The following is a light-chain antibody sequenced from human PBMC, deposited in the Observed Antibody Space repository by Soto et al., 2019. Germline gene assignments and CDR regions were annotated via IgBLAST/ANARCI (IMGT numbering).Light chain of an antibody. V-gene: IGKV1-5*03. CDR2: KAS. J-gene: IGKJ1*01. CDR3: QQYNTDSPTWT. Sequence: DIQMTQSPSTLSASVGDRVTLTCRASQTISTWLAWYQQKPGKAPKLLIYKASSLESGVPSRFSGSGSGIEFTLTISSLQPDDFATYYCQQYNTDSPTWTFGQGTNVEIK. CDR1: QTISTW.